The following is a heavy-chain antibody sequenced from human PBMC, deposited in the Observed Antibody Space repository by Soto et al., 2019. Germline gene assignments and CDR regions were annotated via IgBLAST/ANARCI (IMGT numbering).Heavy chain of an antibody. CDR1: GFTFSNAW. J-gene: IGHJ4*02. D-gene: IGHD3-22*01. Sequence: PGGSLRLSCAASGFTFSNAWMSWVRQAPGKGLEWVGRIKSKTDGGTTDYAAPVKGRFTISRDDSKNTLYLQMNSLKTEDTAVYYCTTEVYYDSSGYNFGKYYFDYWGQGNLVTVSS. V-gene: IGHV3-15*01. CDR3: TTEVYYDSSGYNFGKYYFDY. CDR2: IKSKTDGGTT.